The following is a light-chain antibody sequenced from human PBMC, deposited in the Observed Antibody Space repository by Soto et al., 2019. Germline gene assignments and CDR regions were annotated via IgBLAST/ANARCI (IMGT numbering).Light chain of an antibody. CDR1: SSDIGGYDY. V-gene: IGLV2-14*01. CDR3: CSYTRTSNHYF. CDR2: EVR. J-gene: IGLJ1*01. Sequence: QSALAQPASVSGSPGQSITISCTGTSSDIGGYDYVSWYQQRPGKAPKWMIYEVRYRPSGVSNRFSGSKSGHTASLTISGLQAEDEAVYYCCSYTRTSNHYFFGSGTKVTVL.